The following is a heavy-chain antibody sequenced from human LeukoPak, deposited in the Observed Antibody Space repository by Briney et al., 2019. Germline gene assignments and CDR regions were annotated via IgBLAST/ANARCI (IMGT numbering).Heavy chain of an antibody. V-gene: IGHV1-69*05. D-gene: IGHD2-2*01. J-gene: IGHJ3*02. CDR2: IIPIFGTA. Sequence: SVKVSCKASGGTFSSYAISWVRQAPGQGLVWMGGIIPIFGTANYAQKFQGRVTITTDESTSTAYMELSSLRSEDTAVYYCVTRVGLVPAATDHDAFDIWGQGTMVTVSS. CDR3: VTRVGLVPAATDHDAFDI. CDR1: GGTFSSYA.